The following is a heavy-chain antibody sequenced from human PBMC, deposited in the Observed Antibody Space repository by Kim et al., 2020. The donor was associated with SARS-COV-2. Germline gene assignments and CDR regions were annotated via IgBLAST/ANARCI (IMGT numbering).Heavy chain of an antibody. D-gene: IGHD6-19*01. CDR1: GFSLSTSGMC. CDR3: ARIPPAYSSGWYYFDY. J-gene: IGHJ4*02. Sequence: SGPTLVNPTQTLTLTCTFSGFSLSTSGMCVSWIRQPPGKALEWLALIDWDDDKYYSTSLKTRLTISKGTSKNQVVLTMTNMDPVDTATYYCARIPPAYSSGWYYFDYWGQGTLVTVSS. V-gene: IGHV2-70*01. CDR2: IDWDDDK.